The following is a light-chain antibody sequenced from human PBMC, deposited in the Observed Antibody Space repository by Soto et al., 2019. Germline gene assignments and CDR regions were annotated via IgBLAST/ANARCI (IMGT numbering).Light chain of an antibody. V-gene: IGLV2-14*01. CDR3: NSYTRFSTYV. CDR1: TNDIGGYNY. J-gene: IGLJ1*01. CDR2: EVR. Sequence: QSVLTQPASVSGSPGQSITISCSGTTNDIGGYNYVSWYQHHPGKVPKVIIYEVRNRPSGVSNRFSGSKSGNTASLTISGLQAEDEADYYCNSYTRFSTYVFGTGTKVTVL.